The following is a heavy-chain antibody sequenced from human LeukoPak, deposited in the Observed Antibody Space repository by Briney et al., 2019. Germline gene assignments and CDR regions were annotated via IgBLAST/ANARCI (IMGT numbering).Heavy chain of an antibody. D-gene: IGHD3-9*01. CDR3: ARDRYFAPFDP. Sequence: GGSLRLSCAASGFTFDDYAMHWVRQAPGKGLVWVSRINGDGSTTIYTDSVKGRFTISRDNTKNTLYLQMNSLRAEDTALYYCARDRYFAPFDPWGQGTLVTVSS. CDR2: INGDGSTT. J-gene: IGHJ5*02. CDR1: GFTFDDYA. V-gene: IGHV3-74*01.